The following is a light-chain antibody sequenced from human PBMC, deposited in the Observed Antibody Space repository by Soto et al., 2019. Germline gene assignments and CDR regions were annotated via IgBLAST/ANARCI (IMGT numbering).Light chain of an antibody. Sequence: DIHMTQSPSSVSASVGDRVTITCRASQGINNWVAWYQQQPGKAPKLLMSGASTLQSGVPSRFSGGGSATRFTLIVSSLQPEDFAPYHCQQTNTYLPLTFGGGTKVDLK. CDR2: GAS. V-gene: IGKV1-12*01. CDR1: QGINNW. CDR3: QQTNTYLPLT. J-gene: IGKJ4*01.